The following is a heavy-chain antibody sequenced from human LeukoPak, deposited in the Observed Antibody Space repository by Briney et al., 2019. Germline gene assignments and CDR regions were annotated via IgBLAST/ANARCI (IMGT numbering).Heavy chain of an antibody. Sequence: GGSLRLSCSASGFTFSTSLMHRVRQPPGKGLVWVSRTNRDETVTTYADSVKGRFTISRDNAKNTLYLQMNSLRAEDTAIYYCARGVNGDTDFWGQGTLVTVSS. CDR2: TNRDETVT. J-gene: IGHJ4*02. CDR1: GFTFSTSL. D-gene: IGHD2-21*01. CDR3: ARGVNGDTDF. V-gene: IGHV3-74*03.